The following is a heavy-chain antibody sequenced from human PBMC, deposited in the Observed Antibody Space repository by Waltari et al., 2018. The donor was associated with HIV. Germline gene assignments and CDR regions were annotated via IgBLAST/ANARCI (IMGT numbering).Heavy chain of an antibody. CDR2: IYYSGST. CDR3: ARAGWVPIYDSSGYYYRDAFDI. Sequence: QVQLQESGPGLVKPSQTLSLTCTVSGGSISSGGYYWSWIRQHPGKGLEWIGYIYYSGSTYYNPSLKSRVTISVDTSKNQFSLKLSSVTAADTAVYYCARAGWVPIYDSSGYYYRDAFDIWGQGTMVTVSS. J-gene: IGHJ3*02. V-gene: IGHV4-31*03. CDR1: GGSISSGGYY. D-gene: IGHD3-22*01.